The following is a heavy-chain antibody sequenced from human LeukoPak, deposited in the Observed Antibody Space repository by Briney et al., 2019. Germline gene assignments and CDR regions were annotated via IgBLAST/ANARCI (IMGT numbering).Heavy chain of an antibody. Sequence: VASVKVSCKASGYTFSGYFIHWVRQAAGQRLEWMGRINADSGGPEYPPNFQGRVTMTRGTSTSTASMELSRLTSDDTAVYYCARDLSSTPNWEFDYWGQGTLVTVSS. V-gene: IGHV1-2*06. J-gene: IGHJ4*02. CDR2: INADSGGP. D-gene: IGHD7-27*01. CDR1: GYTFSGYF. CDR3: ARDLSSTPNWEFDY.